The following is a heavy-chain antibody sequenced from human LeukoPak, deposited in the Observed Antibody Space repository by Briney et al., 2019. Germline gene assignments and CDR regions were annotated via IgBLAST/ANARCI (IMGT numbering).Heavy chain of an antibody. V-gene: IGHV3-21*01. CDR3: ARKWLPYTLLNYPDY. D-gene: IGHD3-22*01. J-gene: IGHJ4*02. CDR1: GFTFSSYS. Sequence: MSGGSLRLSCAASGFTFSSYSMTWVRQAPGKGLEWVSSISSSSSYIYYADSVKGRFTISRDNAKNSLYLQMNSLRAEDTAVYYCARKWLPYTLLNYPDYWGQGTLVTVSS. CDR2: ISSSSSYI.